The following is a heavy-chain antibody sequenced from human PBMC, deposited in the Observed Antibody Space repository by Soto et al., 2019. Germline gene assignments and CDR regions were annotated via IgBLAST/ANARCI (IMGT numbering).Heavy chain of an antibody. D-gene: IGHD3-16*01. Sequence: EVQLLESGGGLVQPGGSLRLSCAASGFTFSSYAMSWVRQAPGKGLEWVSAISGSGGSTYYADSVKGRFTISRDNSKNALYLQINSLRAEDTAVYYCAKDLSVTFMSTSFDYWGQGTLVTVSS. CDR1: GFTFSSYA. V-gene: IGHV3-23*01. CDR2: ISGSGGST. CDR3: AKDLSVTFMSTSFDY. J-gene: IGHJ4*02.